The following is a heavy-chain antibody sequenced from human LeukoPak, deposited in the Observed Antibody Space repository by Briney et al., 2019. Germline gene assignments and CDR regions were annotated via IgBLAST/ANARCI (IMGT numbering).Heavy chain of an antibody. V-gene: IGHV1-2*02. Sequence: ASVKVSCKASGYTFTGYYMHWVRQAPGQGLEWMGWINPNSGGTNYAQKFQGRVTMTRDTSISTAYMELSRLRSDDTAVYYCAVPRGSGSYYFHFQHWGQGTLVTVSS. CDR3: AVPRGSGSYYFHFQH. CDR2: INPNSGGT. D-gene: IGHD1-26*01. J-gene: IGHJ1*01. CDR1: GYTFTGYY.